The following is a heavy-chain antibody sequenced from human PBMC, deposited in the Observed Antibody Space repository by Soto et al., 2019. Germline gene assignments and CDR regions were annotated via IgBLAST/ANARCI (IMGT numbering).Heavy chain of an antibody. CDR3: AKAGLATSSRTGFDS. D-gene: IGHD6-6*01. CDR1: GFTSSDNA. V-gene: IGHV3-23*01. J-gene: IGHJ4*02. CDR2: ISGNGGST. Sequence: GGSLRLSCAASGFTSSDNAMAWLRHTPGKGLELLSTISGNGGSTSYAESVKGRFTISRDNSKNTLYLQMASLRAEDTALYYCAKAGLATSSRTGFDSWGQGTLVTVSS.